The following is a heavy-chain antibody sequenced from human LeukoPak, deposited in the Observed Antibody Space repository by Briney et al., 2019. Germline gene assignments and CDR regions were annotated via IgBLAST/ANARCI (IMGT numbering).Heavy chain of an antibody. J-gene: IGHJ4*02. CDR3: ASWQLRIAAAGTQGLPTH. CDR2: INPSGCGT. V-gene: IGHV1-46*01. Sequence: ASVKVSCKASGYTFTSYYMHWVRQAPGQGLEWMGIINPSGCGTNSAQKFQGRVTMTRDTSTSTVYMELSSLRAEDTAVYYCASWQLRIAAAGTQGLPTHWGKGTLVTVSS. CDR1: GYTFTSYY. D-gene: IGHD6-13*01.